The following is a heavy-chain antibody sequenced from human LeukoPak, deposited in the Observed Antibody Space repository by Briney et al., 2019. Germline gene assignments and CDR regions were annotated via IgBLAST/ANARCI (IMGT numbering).Heavy chain of an antibody. CDR1: GSSFTSYW. V-gene: IGHV5-51*01. Sequence: GESLKISCKGSGSSFTSYWIGRVRQMPGKGLEWMGVIYGADYTTIYSPPFHGQITISADKSISTAYLQWTSLKASDTAMYYCARRPAGTRTFDYWGQGALVTVPS. D-gene: IGHD1-7*01. J-gene: IGHJ4*02. CDR3: ARRPAGTRTFDY. CDR2: IYGADYTT.